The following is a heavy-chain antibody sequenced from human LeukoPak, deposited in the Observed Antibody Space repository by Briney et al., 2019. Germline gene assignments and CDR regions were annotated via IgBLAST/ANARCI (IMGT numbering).Heavy chain of an antibody. CDR3: ARGRIRRGWQWLVQGIDDY. D-gene: IGHD6-19*01. CDR2: IIPIFGTA. CDR1: GGTFSSYA. J-gene: IGHJ4*02. Sequence: ASVKVSCKASGGTFSSYAISWVRQAPGQGLEWMGGIIPIFGTANYAQKFRGRVTITADKSTRTAYMELSSLRSEDTAVYYCARGRIRRGWQWLVQGIDDYWGQGTLVTVSS. V-gene: IGHV1-69*06.